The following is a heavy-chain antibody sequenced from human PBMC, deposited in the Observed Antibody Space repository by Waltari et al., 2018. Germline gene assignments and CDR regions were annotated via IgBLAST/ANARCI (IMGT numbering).Heavy chain of an antibody. D-gene: IGHD4-17*01. Sequence: EVQLVQSGAEVKKPGESLKISCKGSGYSFTSYWIGWVRQMPGKGLEWMGIIFPGETDTSYGPSFQGQVTISADQSISTAYLQWSSLKASDTAMYYCARQPDYGDYSYYFDYWGQGTLVTVSS. CDR1: GYSFTSYW. V-gene: IGHV5-51*01. CDR2: IFPGETDT. J-gene: IGHJ4*02. CDR3: ARQPDYGDYSYYFDY.